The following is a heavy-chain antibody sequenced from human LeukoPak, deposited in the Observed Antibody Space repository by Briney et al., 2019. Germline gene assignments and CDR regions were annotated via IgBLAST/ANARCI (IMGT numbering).Heavy chain of an antibody. Sequence: PGGSLRLSCPASGFTFSDYYMISSSGSTIYYADSVKGRFTISRDNAKNSLYLQMNSLRAEDTAVYYCARDYYDSSGYPYSDYWGQGTLVTVSS. CDR1: GFTFSDYY. D-gene: IGHD3-22*01. V-gene: IGHV3-11*04. CDR2: SSSGSTI. CDR3: ARDYYDSSGYPYSDY. J-gene: IGHJ4*02.